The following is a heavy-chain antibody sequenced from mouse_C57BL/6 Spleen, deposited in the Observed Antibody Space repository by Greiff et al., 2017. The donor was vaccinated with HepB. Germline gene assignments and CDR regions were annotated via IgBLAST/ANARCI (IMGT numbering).Heavy chain of an antibody. CDR1: GYTFTSYW. V-gene: IGHV1-64*01. CDR2: IHPNSGST. CDR3: TVVANYAMDY. J-gene: IGHJ4*01. D-gene: IGHD1-1*01. Sequence: QVHVKQPGAELVKPGASVKLSCKASGYTFTSYWMHWVKQRPGQGLEWIGMIHPNSGSTNYNEKFKSKATLTVDKSSSTAYMQLSSLTSEDSAVYYCTVVANYAMDYWGQGTSVTVSS.